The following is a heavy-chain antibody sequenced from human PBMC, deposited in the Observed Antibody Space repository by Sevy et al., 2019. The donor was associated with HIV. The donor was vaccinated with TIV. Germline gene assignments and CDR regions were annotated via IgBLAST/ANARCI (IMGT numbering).Heavy chain of an antibody. CDR2: INHSGRI. J-gene: IGHJ6*02. D-gene: IGHD3-10*01. V-gene: IGHV4-34*01. CDR1: GGSFSDYY. Sequence: SETLSLTCAVYGGSFSDYYCSWIRKPPGKGLEWIGEINHSGRINYNPSLKSRVTISVDTSKNHFSLKLSSVTAADTAVYYCARHHYGSGRSFYYCGMDVWGQGTTVTVSS. CDR3: ARHHYGSGRSFYYCGMDV.